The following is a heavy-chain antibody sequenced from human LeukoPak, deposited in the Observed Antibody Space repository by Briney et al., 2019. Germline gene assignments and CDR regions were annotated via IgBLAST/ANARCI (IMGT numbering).Heavy chain of an antibody. CDR3: ARDDVVAAGTAEGGYYYYYMDV. V-gene: IGHV1-18*01. D-gene: IGHD6-13*01. CDR2: ISAYNGNT. CDR1: GYTFTSYG. J-gene: IGHJ6*03. Sequence: ASVKVSCKASGYTFTSYGISWVRQAPGQGLEWMGWISAYNGNTNYAQKLQGRVTMTTDTSTSTAYMELRSLRSDDTAVYYCARDDVVAAGTAEGGYYYYYMDVWGKGTTVTVSS.